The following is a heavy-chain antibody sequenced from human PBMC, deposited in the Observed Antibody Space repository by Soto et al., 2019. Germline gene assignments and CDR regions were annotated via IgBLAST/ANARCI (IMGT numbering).Heavy chain of an antibody. Sequence: EVQLVESGGGLVQPGGSLRLSCAASGLTFSNYWMHWVRQDPEKGLVWVSHINSDGSSTNYADSVKGRFTISRDNAKNTLYLQMNSLGAEDTAVYFCVRGRGGSSHFDYWGQGTLVTVSS. CDR3: VRGRGGSSHFDY. J-gene: IGHJ4*02. V-gene: IGHV3-74*01. D-gene: IGHD6-6*01. CDR2: INSDGSST. CDR1: GLTFSNYW.